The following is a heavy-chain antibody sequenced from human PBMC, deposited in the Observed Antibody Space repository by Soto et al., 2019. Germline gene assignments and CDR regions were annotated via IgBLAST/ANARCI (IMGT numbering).Heavy chain of an antibody. J-gene: IGHJ4*02. Sequence: VQLVESGGGVVQPGRSLRLSCAASGFTFSSYAMHWVRQAPGKGLEWVAVISYDGSNKYYADSVKGRFTISRDNSKNTLYLQMNSLRAEDTAVYYCARAGSGSYLVYWGQGTLVTVSS. CDR2: ISYDGSNK. V-gene: IGHV3-30-3*01. D-gene: IGHD1-26*01. CDR1: GFTFSSYA. CDR3: ARAGSGSYLVY.